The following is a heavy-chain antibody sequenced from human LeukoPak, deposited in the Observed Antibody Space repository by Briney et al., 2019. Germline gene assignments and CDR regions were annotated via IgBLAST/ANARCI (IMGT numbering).Heavy chain of an antibody. D-gene: IGHD1-1*01. CDR3: ARERTGTTWDY. Sequence: GGSLRLSCRVSGFTFSSYAMSWVRQAPGKGLEWVSAIPGSGASTYYADSVKGRFTISRDNTKNTLYLQMNSLRADDTAVYYCARERTGTTWDYWGQGTLVTVSS. CDR2: IPGSGAST. V-gene: IGHV3-23*01. CDR1: GFTFSSYA. J-gene: IGHJ4*01.